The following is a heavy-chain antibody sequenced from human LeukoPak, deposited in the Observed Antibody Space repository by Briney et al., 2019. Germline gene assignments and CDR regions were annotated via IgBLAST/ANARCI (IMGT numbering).Heavy chain of an antibody. CDR2: ISSSYSTYI. CDR1: GFTFSSYS. D-gene: IGHD6-19*01. J-gene: IGHJ4*02. CDR3: ARDMSSGWYSNFDY. V-gene: IGHV3-21*01. Sequence: GGSLRLSCVASGFTFSSYSMNWVRQAPGKGLEWVSSISSSYSTYIYYADALKGRFTISRDNAKNSLYLQMNSLRVEDTAVYYCARDMSSGWYSNFDYWGQGTLVTVSS.